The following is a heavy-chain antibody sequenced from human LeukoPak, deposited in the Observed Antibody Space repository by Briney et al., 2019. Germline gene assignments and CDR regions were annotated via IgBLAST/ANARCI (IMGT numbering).Heavy chain of an antibody. CDR3: AKRLVPAATDAFDI. V-gene: IGHV3-23*01. CDR1: GFTFSTYA. J-gene: IGHJ3*02. CDR2: MSAGDAST. D-gene: IGHD2-2*01. Sequence: GGSLRLSCAASGFTFSTYAMSWVRQPPGKGLEWVSTMSAGDASTYYADSVQGRFTISRDNSKNTLYLQMNSLRAEDTAVYYCAKRLVPAATDAFDIWGQGTMVSVSS.